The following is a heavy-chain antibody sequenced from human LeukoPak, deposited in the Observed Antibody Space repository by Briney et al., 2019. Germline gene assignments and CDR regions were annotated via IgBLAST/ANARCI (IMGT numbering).Heavy chain of an antibody. CDR3: ARDLLPAAAGTCWFDP. D-gene: IGHD6-13*01. CDR2: ISAYNGNT. CDR1: GYTFTSYG. V-gene: IGHV1-18*01. J-gene: IGHJ5*02. Sequence: EASVKVSCKASGYTFTSYGISWVRQAPGQGLEWMGWISAYNGNTNYAQKLQGRVTMTTDTSTSTAYMELRSLRSDDTAVYYCARDLLPAAAGTCWFDPWGQGTLVTVSS.